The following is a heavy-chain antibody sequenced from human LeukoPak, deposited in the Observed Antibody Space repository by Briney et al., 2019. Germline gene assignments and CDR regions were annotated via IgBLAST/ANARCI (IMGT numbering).Heavy chain of an antibody. V-gene: IGHV3-74*01. CDR1: GFTFSSYW. J-gene: IGHJ4*02. D-gene: IGHD4-23*01. CDR2: IASEGSST. CDR3: ARGRPHGNDY. Sequence: GGSLRLSCAASGFTFSSYWMNWVRQAPGKGLVWVSRIASEGSSTTYADSVKGRFSISRDNAKNTLYLQMNSLRVEDTAVYYCARGRPHGNDYWGQETLVTVSS.